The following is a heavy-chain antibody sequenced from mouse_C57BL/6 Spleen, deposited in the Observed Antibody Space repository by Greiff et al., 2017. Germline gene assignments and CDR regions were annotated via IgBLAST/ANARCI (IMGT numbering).Heavy chain of an antibody. CDR3: VRHSAQARGYAMDY. D-gene: IGHD3-2*02. Sequence: EVMLVESGGGLVQPKGSLKLSCAASGFSFNTYAMNWVRQAPGKGLEWVARIRSKSNNYATYYADSVKDRFTISRDDSESMLYLQMNNLKTEDTAMYYCVRHSAQARGYAMDYWGQGTSVTVSS. CDR1: GFSFNTYA. V-gene: IGHV10-1*01. J-gene: IGHJ4*01. CDR2: IRSKSNNYAT.